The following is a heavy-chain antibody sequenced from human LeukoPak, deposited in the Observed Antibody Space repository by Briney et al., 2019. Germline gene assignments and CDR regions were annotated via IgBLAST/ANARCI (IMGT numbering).Heavy chain of an antibody. CDR3: ARGSSGWFDDNWFDP. V-gene: IGHV3-23*01. D-gene: IGHD6-19*01. J-gene: IGHJ5*02. CDR1: GFTFSSYG. CDR2: ISGSGGST. Sequence: GGSLRLSCAASGFTFSSYGTSWVRQAPGKGLEWVSAISGSGGSTYYADSVKGRFTISRDNSKNTLYLQMNSLRAEDTAVYSCARGSSGWFDDNWFDPWGQGTLVTVSS.